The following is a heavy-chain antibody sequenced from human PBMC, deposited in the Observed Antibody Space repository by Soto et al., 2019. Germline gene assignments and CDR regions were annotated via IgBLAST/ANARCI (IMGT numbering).Heavy chain of an antibody. CDR1: GYPFSKYG. D-gene: IGHD5-12*01. J-gene: IGHJ5*02. CDR3: ATSYDSGFDP. V-gene: IGHV1-18*04. CDR2: IKPDNGDT. Sequence: QLQLVQSGAEVERPGASVRVSCKAYGYPFSKYGISWIRQAPGQGLEWKGWIKPDNGDTNYAQKFQGRVTMTTDTSSNTAYMELRSLRSDDTAVYYCATSYDSGFDPWGQGNLVSVSS.